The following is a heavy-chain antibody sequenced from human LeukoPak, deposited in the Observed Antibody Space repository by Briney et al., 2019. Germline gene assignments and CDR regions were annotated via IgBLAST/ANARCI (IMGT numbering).Heavy chain of an antibody. CDR2: ISGSGGST. V-gene: IGHV3-23*01. J-gene: IGHJ4*02. CDR3: AKDDYVWGSYRHFDY. D-gene: IGHD3-16*02. CDR1: GFTFSSYA. Sequence: GGSLRLSCAASGFTFSSYAMSWVRQAPGKGLEWVSAISGSGGSTYYADSVKGRFTISRDNSKNTMYMQMNSLRAEDTAVYYCAKDDYVWGSYRHFDYWGQGTLVTVSS.